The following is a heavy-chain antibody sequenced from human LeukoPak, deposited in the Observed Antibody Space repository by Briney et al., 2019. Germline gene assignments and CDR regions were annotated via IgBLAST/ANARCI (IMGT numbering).Heavy chain of an antibody. CDR1: GFTFSSYG. D-gene: IGHD3-3*01. Sequence: GGSLRLSCAASGFTFSSYGMRWVRQAPGKGLEWVAVIWDDGSNKYYADSVKGRFTISRDNARNTLYLQMNSLRAEDTAVYYCARDPTYSDFWSGYYSGGYYYYGMDVWGQGTPVTVSS. J-gene: IGHJ6*02. V-gene: IGHV3-33*01. CDR2: IWDDGSNK. CDR3: ARDPTYSDFWSGYYSGGYYYYGMDV.